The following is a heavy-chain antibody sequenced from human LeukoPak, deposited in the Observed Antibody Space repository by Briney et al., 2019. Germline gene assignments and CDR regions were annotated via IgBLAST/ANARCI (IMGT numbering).Heavy chain of an antibody. CDR1: GFTHGDYA. CDR3: TRGGAGGFPFDY. D-gene: IGHD1-26*01. Sequence: GGSLRLSCTASGFTHGDYAMSWVRQAPGKGREWVGFIRSKAYGGTTEYAAAEKGRYTISRDDSKSIAYLQMNSLKTEDTAVYYCTRGGAGGFPFDYWGQGTLVTVSS. CDR2: IRSKAYGGTT. V-gene: IGHV3-49*04. J-gene: IGHJ4*02.